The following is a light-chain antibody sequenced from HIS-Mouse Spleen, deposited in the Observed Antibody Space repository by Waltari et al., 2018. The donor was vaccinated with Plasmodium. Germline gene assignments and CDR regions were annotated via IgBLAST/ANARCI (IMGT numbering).Light chain of an antibody. Sequence: QSALTQPASVSGSPGQSITISCTGTSSDVGRYNLVSWYQQHPGKAPKLMIYEGSKRPPGVFNPCSGAKSGNTASLTIAGLQAEDEADYYCCSYAGSSTNWVFGGGTKLTVL. CDR1: SSDVGRYNL. V-gene: IGLV2-23*01. CDR2: EGS. CDR3: CSYAGSSTNWV. J-gene: IGLJ3*02.